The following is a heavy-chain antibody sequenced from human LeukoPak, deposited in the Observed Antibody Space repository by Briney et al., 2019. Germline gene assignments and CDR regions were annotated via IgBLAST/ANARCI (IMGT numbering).Heavy chain of an antibody. CDR1: GGSISSSSYY. CDR2: IYYSGST. V-gene: IGHV4-39*07. CDR3: LALDYDFWSGCPDY. D-gene: IGHD3-3*01. J-gene: IGHJ4*02. Sequence: PSETLSLTCTVSGGSISSSSYYWGRIRQPPGKGLEWIGSIYYSGSTYYNPSLKSRVTISVDTSKNQFSLKLSSVTAADTAVYYCLALDYDFWSGCPDYWGQGTLVTVSS.